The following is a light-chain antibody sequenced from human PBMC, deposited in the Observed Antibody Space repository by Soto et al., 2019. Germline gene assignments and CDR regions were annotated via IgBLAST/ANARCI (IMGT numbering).Light chain of an antibody. CDR2: AAS. Sequence: EIVLTQSPGTLSLSPGERATLSCRASQSFSSSYLAWYQQKPGQAPRLLIYAASSRATGIPDRFSGSVSGTDFTLTISRLEPEDFAVYYCQQYGSSPRITVGPGTKVD. J-gene: IGKJ3*01. CDR1: QSFSSSY. CDR3: QQYGSSPRIT. V-gene: IGKV3-20*01.